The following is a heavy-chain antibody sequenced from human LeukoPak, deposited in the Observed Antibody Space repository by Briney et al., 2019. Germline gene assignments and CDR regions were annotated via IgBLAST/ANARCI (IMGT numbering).Heavy chain of an antibody. Sequence: GGSLRLSCAASGFTFSSYSMNWVRQAPGKGLEWVSYISSSSSTIYYADSVKGRFTISRDNAKNSLYLQMSSLRAEDTAVYYCAKISMRGNFDYWGQGTLVTVSS. CDR3: AKISMRGNFDY. CDR2: ISSSSSTI. V-gene: IGHV3-48*01. CDR1: GFTFSSYS. J-gene: IGHJ4*02. D-gene: IGHD3-10*01.